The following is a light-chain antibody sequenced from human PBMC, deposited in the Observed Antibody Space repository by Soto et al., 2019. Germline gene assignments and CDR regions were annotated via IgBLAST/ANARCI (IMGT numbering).Light chain of an antibody. V-gene: IGKV3-15*01. CDR1: QSVSSN. J-gene: IGKJ1*01. CDR2: GAS. CDR3: QQYHTYWWT. Sequence: EIVMTQSPATLPVSPGERATLSCRASQSVSSNLAWYQQKPGQAPRFLIYGASTRATGIPSRFSGSGSETEFTLTINSLQPDDSATYYCQQYHTYWWTFGQGTKVDIK.